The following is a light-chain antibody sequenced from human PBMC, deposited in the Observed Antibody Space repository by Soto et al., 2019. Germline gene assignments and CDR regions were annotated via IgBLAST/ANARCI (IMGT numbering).Light chain of an antibody. J-gene: IGKJ1*01. CDR1: QSVRSN. Sequence: FGLTQSPATMSLSPGERATLSCRASQSVRSNLAWYQQKPGQAPRLLIHGASTRAIGIPERFSGSGSGTDFTLTISRLEPEDFAVYYCQQYGSSRWTFGQGTKVDI. CDR2: GAS. CDR3: QQYGSSRWT. V-gene: IGKV3-20*01.